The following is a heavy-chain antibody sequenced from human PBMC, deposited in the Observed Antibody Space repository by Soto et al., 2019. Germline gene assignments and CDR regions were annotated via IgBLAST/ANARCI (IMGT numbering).Heavy chain of an antibody. CDR2: ITNRGTHT. Sequence: EVQLVESGGGLVKPGESLRLSCAASGFSFSSYTMNWVRQAPGKGLQWVSSITNRGTHTYSADSVKGRFTISRDNDKNSLYLQMNNLRAEETAIYFCARAHEVAWFDSWGLGTLVTVTS. D-gene: IGHD2-15*01. CDR1: GFSFSSYT. CDR3: ARAHEVAWFDS. J-gene: IGHJ5*01. V-gene: IGHV3-21*01.